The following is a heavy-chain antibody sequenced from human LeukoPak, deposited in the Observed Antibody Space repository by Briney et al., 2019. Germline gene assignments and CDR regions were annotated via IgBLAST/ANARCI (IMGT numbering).Heavy chain of an antibody. CDR1: GFRVSSNH. Sequence: PGGSLRLSSAVSGFRVSSNHMTWVRQAPGKGLEWISLIYTGDVTYYADSVKGRFTISTDNSKNILFLQMDSLTAEDTALYYCARGRDYDTYIDYWGQGTLVTVSS. J-gene: IGHJ4*02. CDR2: IYTGDVT. V-gene: IGHV3-53*01. CDR3: ARGRDYDTYIDY. D-gene: IGHD3-22*01.